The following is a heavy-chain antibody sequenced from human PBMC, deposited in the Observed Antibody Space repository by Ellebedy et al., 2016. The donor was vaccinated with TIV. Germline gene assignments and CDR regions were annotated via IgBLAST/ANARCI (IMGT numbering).Heavy chain of an antibody. J-gene: IGHJ4*02. CDR1: GFTFSNYA. CDR2: ISYDGSNK. V-gene: IGHV3-30-3*01. CDR3: ARDWVYYDFWSGYPSYYFGY. Sequence: GESLKISXAASGFTFSNYAMHWVRQAPGKGLEWVAVISYDGSNKYYADSVKGRFTISRDNSKNTLYLQMNSLRAEDTAVYYCARDWVYYDFWSGYPSYYFGYWGQGTLVTVSS. D-gene: IGHD3-3*01.